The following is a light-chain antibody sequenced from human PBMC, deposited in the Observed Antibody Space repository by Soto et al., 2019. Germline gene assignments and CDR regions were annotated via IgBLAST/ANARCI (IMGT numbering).Light chain of an antibody. J-gene: IGLJ2*01. CDR2: DVS. V-gene: IGLV2-14*03. CDR1: NSDIDYPS. CDR3: SSHSTGINHVL. Sequence: QSALTQPASLSGSPGQTIIISCTGTNSDIDYPSVSWYQQHPGKAPKLILFDVSTRPSKIPDRFSGSKSDNGASLTISGLQPEDEADYYCSSHSTGINHVLFGGGTKLTVL.